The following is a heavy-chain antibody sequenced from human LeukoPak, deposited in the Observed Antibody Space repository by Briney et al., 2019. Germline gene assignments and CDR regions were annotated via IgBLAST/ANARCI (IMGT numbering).Heavy chain of an antibody. D-gene: IGHD4-23*01. V-gene: IGHV3-11*04. CDR3: ARELVTSSY. J-gene: IGHJ4*02. CDR2: ISSSSSSI. CDR1: GFTFSDYY. Sequence: TGGSLRLSCAASGFTFSDYYMSWIRQAPGKGLEWVSSISSSSSSIYYADSVKGRFTISRDNAKDSLYLQMNSLRAEDTAVYYCARELVTSSYWGQGTLVTVSS.